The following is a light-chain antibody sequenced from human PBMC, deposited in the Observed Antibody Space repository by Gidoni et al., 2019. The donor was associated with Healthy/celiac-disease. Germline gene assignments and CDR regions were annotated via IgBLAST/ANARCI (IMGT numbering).Light chain of an antibody. V-gene: IGLV1-44*01. CDR3: AAWDDSLNGWV. CDR1: SSHIGSNT. Sequence: QSVLTPPPSASGTPGQGVTISCSGSSSHIGSNTVNWYQQLPGTAPKLLISSNNQRPSGVPDRFSGSKSGTSAALAISGLQSEDEADYYCAAWDDSLNGWVFGGGTKLTVL. CDR2: SNN. J-gene: IGLJ3*02.